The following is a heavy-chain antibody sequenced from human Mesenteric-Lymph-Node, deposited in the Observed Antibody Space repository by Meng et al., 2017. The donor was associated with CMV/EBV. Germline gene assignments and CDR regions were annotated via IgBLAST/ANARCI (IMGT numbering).Heavy chain of an antibody. CDR1: GFTFSSYA. Sequence: GGSLRLSCAASGFTFSSYAMHWVRQAPGKGLEWVAVISYDGSNKYYADSVKGRFTISRDNSKNTLYLQMNSLRAEDTAVYYCARTQGGAAAGTIDWGQGTLVTVSS. V-gene: IGHV3-30-3*01. CDR3: ARTQGGAAAGTID. D-gene: IGHD6-13*01. CDR2: ISYDGSNK. J-gene: IGHJ4*02.